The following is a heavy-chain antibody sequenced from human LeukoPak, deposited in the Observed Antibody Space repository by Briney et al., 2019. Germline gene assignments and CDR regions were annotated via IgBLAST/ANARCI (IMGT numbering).Heavy chain of an antibody. CDR3: AKDRESSTWYTDY. V-gene: IGHV3-23*01. CDR1: GFTFSTYA. J-gene: IGHJ4*02. Sequence: QPGGSLRLSCAASGFTFSTYAMTWVRQAPGKGLEWVSGISHDGGDTYYPESVKGRFTISRDNSKNMLYLQMNSLRVEDTAIYYCAKDRESSTWYTDYWGQGDLVTVSS. D-gene: IGHD6-13*01. CDR2: ISHDGGDT.